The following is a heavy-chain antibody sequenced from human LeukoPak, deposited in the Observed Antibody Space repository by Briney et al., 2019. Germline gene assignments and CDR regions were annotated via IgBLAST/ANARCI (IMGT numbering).Heavy chain of an antibody. Sequence: SETLSLTCTVSGGSISSYYWSWIRQPPGKGLEWIGYIYTSGSTNYNPSLKSRVTISVDTSKNQFSLKLSSVTAADTAVCYCARCAISMEYYYYYYMDVWGKGTTVTVSS. CDR3: ARCAISMEYYYYYYMDV. V-gene: IGHV4-4*09. J-gene: IGHJ6*03. CDR2: IYTSGST. CDR1: GGSISSYY. D-gene: IGHD2-21*01.